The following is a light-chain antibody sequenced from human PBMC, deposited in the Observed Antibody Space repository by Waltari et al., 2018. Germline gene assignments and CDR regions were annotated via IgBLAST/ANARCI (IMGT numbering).Light chain of an antibody. J-gene: IGKJ2*02. V-gene: IGKV3-15*01. Sequence: EIAMTPSLASLSVSPGERATLSGRASQYISNNVAWYQPKPGQPHRLLISGASTRATGVPARFSGSGYGTEYSLTISSLQSEESAIYLCQRYNTWTPSTFGQGTKLEIK. CDR2: GAS. CDR3: QRYNTWTPST. CDR1: QYISNN.